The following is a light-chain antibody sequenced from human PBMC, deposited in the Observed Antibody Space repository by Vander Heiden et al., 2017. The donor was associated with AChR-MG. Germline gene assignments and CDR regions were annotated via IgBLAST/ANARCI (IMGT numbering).Light chain of an antibody. Sequence: DIQMTQSPSSLSAFVGDRVTIICRASQSIGSKLNWYQRKPGKAPNLLVSGASSLQSGVPSRFSGSGSGTDFTLTISSLQPEDFAAYYCQQSHALPYTFGQGTKLEIQ. J-gene: IGKJ2*01. CDR2: GAS. V-gene: IGKV1-39*01. CDR1: QSIGSK. CDR3: QQSHALPYT.